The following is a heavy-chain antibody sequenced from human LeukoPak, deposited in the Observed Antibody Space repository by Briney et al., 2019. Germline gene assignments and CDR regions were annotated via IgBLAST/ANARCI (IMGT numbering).Heavy chain of an antibody. CDR1: GGTFSSYA. CDR2: IIPILGIA. CDR3: ARDGSSSSGPLDY. Sequence: GASVKVSCKASGGTFSSYAISWVRQAPGQGLERMGRIIPILGIANYAQKFQGRVTMTRDTSTSTVYMELSSLRSEDTAVYYCARDGSSSSGPLDYWGQGTLVTVSS. D-gene: IGHD6-6*01. V-gene: IGHV1-69*04. J-gene: IGHJ4*02.